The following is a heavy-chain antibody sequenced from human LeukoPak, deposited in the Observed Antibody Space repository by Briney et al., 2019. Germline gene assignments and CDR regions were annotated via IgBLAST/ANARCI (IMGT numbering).Heavy chain of an antibody. J-gene: IGHJ4*02. CDR3: ARQGSSGWSHFDH. CDR2: VYYSGRT. Sequence: PSETLSLTCTVSGGSISSSYYSWGWVRQPPGKGLEWIASVYYSGRTYTNPSLKSRVTISVDTSKNHFSLKLDSVTAADTAVYYCARQGSSGWSHFDHWGQGTLVTVSS. V-gene: IGHV4-39*01. CDR1: GGSISSSYYS. D-gene: IGHD6-19*01.